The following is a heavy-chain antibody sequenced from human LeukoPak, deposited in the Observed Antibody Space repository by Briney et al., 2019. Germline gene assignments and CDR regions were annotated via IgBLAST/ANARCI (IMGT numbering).Heavy chain of an antibody. CDR2: ISEDGSRR. D-gene: IGHD5-18*01. J-gene: IGHJ4*02. CDR3: ARDPTRGYNYGYLDY. CDR1: GFTFHSYS. V-gene: IGHV3-30*04. Sequence: GGSLRLSCRTSGFTFHSYSYHWVRQAPGKGLEWLAVISEDGSRRHFAGSVEGRFNISRDTVDDTLFLHLNSLRVEDTAVYYCARDPTRGYNYGYLDYWGQGALVAVSS.